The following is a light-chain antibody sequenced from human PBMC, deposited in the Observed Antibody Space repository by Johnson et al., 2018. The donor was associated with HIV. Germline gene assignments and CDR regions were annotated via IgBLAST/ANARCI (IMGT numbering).Light chain of an antibody. J-gene: IGLJ1*01. CDR3: GTWDSSLSADV. Sequence: QSVLTQPPSVSAAPGQKVTISCSGSSSNIGRNYVSWYQHHPGTAPKLLIYDNNMRPSGIPDRFSGSKSGTSAALGIPGLKTGDEADYYCGTWDSSLSADVFGTGTKVTVL. V-gene: IGLV1-51*01. CDR2: DNN. CDR1: SSNIGRNY.